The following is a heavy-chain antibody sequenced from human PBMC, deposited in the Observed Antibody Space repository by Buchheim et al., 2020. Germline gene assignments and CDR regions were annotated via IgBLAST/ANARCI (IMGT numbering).Heavy chain of an antibody. J-gene: IGHJ6*02. D-gene: IGHD6-19*01. CDR3: ARDGYSSAWEYYYYGMDV. V-gene: IGHV3-74*01. CDR2: INSDGSST. Sequence: EVQLVESGGGLVQPGGSLRLSCAASGFTFSSYWMHWVRQAPGKGLVWVSRINSDGSSTSSPDSVKGRFTIPGANAKNTLYLQMNSLRAEDTAVYYCARDGYSSAWEYYYYGMDVWGQGTT. CDR1: GFTFSSYW.